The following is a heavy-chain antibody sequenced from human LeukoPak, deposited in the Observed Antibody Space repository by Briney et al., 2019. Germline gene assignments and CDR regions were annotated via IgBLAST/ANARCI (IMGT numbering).Heavy chain of an antibody. J-gene: IGHJ4*02. D-gene: IGHD1-7*01. Sequence: GASVKVSCKASGYTFTGYDINWVRQAPGQGLEWMGGIIPIFGTANYAQKFQGRVTITADKSTSTAYMELSSLRSEDTAVYYCARAGNWNYWNYFDYWGQGTLVTVSS. V-gene: IGHV1-69*06. CDR2: IIPIFGTA. CDR1: GYTFTGYD. CDR3: ARAGNWNYWNYFDY.